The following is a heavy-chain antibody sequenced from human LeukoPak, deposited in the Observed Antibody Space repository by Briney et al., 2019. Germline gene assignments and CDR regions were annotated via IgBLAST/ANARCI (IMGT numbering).Heavy chain of an antibody. J-gene: IGHJ6*03. D-gene: IGHD3-16*01. Sequence: TGGSLRLSCAASGFTFSSYAMSWVRQAPGKGLEWVSAISGSGGSTYYADSVKGRFTISRDNSKNTLYLQMNSLRAEDTAVYYCTGGRPTDYYYYYMDVWGKGTTVTVSS. CDR2: ISGSGGST. V-gene: IGHV3-23*01. CDR1: GFTFSSYA. CDR3: TGGRPTDYYYYYMDV.